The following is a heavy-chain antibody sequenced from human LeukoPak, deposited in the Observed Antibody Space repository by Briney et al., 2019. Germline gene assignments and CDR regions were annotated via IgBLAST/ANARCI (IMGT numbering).Heavy chain of an antibody. CDR2: MYDSGST. CDR1: GYSISSGYY. J-gene: IGHJ4*02. D-gene: IGHD1-26*01. V-gene: IGHV4-38-2*01. Sequence: SETLSLTCAVSGYSISSGYYGGGSRQPRGKGVEGIGIMYDSGSTYYNPSLKSPVTISVDPSKDQFSLKLSSVTAADTAVYYCARVSGSYWSEYYFDYWGQGTLVTVSS. CDR3: ARVSGSYWSEYYFDY.